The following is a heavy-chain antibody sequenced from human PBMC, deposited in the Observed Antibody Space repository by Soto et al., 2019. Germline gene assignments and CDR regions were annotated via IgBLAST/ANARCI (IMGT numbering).Heavy chain of an antibody. Sequence: EVQLVESGGGLVKPGGSLRLSCAASGFTFSSYSMNWVRQAPGKGLEWVSSISSSSSYIYYADSVKGRFTISRDNAKHSLYLQMNSLRAEDTAVYYCARAAGYSSRWYNPGAFDIWGQGTMVTVSS. J-gene: IGHJ3*02. V-gene: IGHV3-21*01. D-gene: IGHD6-19*01. CDR1: GFTFSSYS. CDR3: ARAAGYSSRWYNPGAFDI. CDR2: ISSSSSYI.